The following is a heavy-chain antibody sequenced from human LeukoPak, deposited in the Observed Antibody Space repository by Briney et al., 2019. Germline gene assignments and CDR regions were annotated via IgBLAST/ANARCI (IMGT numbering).Heavy chain of an antibody. CDR2: ISTSSSYI. Sequence: GGSLRLSCAASGFTFSSMTWVRQAPGKGLEWVSSISTSSSYIYYADSVKGRFTISRDNAKKSLYLQMNSLRAEDTAVYYCARVLWFGELLVDYWGQGTLVTVSS. J-gene: IGHJ4*02. CDR1: GFTFSS. D-gene: IGHD3-10*01. V-gene: IGHV3-21*04. CDR3: ARVLWFGELLVDY.